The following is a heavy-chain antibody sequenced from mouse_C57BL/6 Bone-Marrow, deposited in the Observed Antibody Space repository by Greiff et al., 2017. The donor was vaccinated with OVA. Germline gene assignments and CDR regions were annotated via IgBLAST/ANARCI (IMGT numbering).Heavy chain of an antibody. Sequence: VQLQQSGPELVKPGASVKISCKASGYAFSSSWMNWVKPRPGKGLEWIGRIYPGDGDTNYNGKFKGKATLTPDKSSSTAYMQLSSLTSEDSAVYFCARWGENFDYWGQGTTLTVSS. V-gene: IGHV1-82*01. CDR1: GYAFSSSW. CDR3: ARWGENFDY. J-gene: IGHJ2*01. CDR2: IYPGDGDT.